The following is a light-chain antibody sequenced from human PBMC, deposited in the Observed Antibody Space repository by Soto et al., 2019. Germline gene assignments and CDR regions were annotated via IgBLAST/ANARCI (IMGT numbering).Light chain of an antibody. V-gene: IGKV3-20*01. CDR2: GAS. CDR3: QEYASSRT. Sequence: EIVLTQSPGTLPLSPGERATLSCRASQSVSSSDLAWYQQKPGQAPRLLIFGASSRATGIPDRFSGSGYGTDFTLTISGLEPEDFAVYYCQEYASSRTFGQGTKVEIK. CDR1: QSVSSSD. J-gene: IGKJ1*01.